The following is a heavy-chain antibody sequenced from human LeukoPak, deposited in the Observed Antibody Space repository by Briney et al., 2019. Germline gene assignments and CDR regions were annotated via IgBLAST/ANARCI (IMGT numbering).Heavy chain of an antibody. CDR2: IIPIFGTA. CDR3: ARGVLLEWFALMRGDYYYYMDV. D-gene: IGHD3-3*01. Sequence: ASVKVSCKASGGTFSSYAISWVRQAPGQGLEWMGGIIPIFGTANYAQKFRGRVTITTDESTSTAYMELSSLRSEDTAVYYCARGVLLEWFALMRGDYYYYMDVWGKGTTVTVSS. V-gene: IGHV1-69*05. CDR1: GGTFSSYA. J-gene: IGHJ6*03.